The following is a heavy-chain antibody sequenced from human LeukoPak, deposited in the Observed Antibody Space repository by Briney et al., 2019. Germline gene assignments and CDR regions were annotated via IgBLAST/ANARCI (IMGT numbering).Heavy chain of an antibody. CDR3: ASDSGH. CDR1: GGSISGYY. D-gene: IGHD1-14*01. J-gene: IGHJ4*02. CDR2: IYSSGST. Sequence: PSETLSLTCTVSGGSISGYYWNWIRQPAGKGLEWIGRIYSSGSTHDNPSLKSRVTMSVDTSKNQVSLKVSSVTAADTAVYYCASDSGHWGQGTLVTVSS. V-gene: IGHV4-4*07.